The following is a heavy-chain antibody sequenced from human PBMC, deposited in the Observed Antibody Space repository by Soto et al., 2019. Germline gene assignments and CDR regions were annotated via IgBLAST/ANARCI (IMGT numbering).Heavy chain of an antibody. D-gene: IGHD2-2*01. J-gene: IGHJ6*02. CDR2: IIPIFGTA. CDR1: GGTFSSYA. CDR3: ARAYCSSTSCYYYGMDV. V-gene: IGHV1-69*01. Sequence: VKVSCKASGGTFSSYAISWVRQAPGQGLEWMGGIIPIFGTANYAQKFQGRVTITADESTSTAYMELSSLRSEDTAVYYCARAYCSSTSCYYYGMDVWGQGTTVTVSS.